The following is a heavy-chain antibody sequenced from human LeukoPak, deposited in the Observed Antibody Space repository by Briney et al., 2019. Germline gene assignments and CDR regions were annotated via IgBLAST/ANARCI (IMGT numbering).Heavy chain of an antibody. CDR2: INPNSGGT. Sequence: ASVKVSCKASGYTFTGYYMHWVRQAPGQGLEWMGWINPNSGGTNYAQKFQGRVTMTGDTSISTAYMELSRLRSDDTAVYYCARLLIAAANWFDPWGQGTLVTVSS. CDR3: ARLLIAAANWFDP. D-gene: IGHD6-13*01. CDR1: GYTFTGYY. J-gene: IGHJ5*02. V-gene: IGHV1-2*02.